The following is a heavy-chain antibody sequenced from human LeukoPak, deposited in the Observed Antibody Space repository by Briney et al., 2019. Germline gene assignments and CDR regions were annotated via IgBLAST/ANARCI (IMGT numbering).Heavy chain of an antibody. CDR1: GGSMSNYY. D-gene: IGHD3-3*01. CDR3: ARRTTKISGVACFDY. V-gene: IGHV4-4*09. Sequence: SETLSLTCSVSGGSMSNYYWSWIRQTPGKGLEWIGGIYSNGRTHDNPSLKSRVTMPIDTSENQFSLRLNSVTAADTAVYYCARRTTKISGVACFDYWGQGTPVIVSS. CDR2: IYSNGRT. J-gene: IGHJ4*02.